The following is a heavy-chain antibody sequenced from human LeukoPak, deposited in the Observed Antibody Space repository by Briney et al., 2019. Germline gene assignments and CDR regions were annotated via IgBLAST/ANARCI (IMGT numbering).Heavy chain of an antibody. CDR2: MNPNSGNT. V-gene: IGHV1-8*01. J-gene: IGHJ5*02. CDR1: GYTFTSYD. Sequence: GASVKVSCKASGYTFTSYDINWVRQATGQGLEWMGWMNPNSGNTGYAQKFQGRVTMTRNTSISTAYMELSSLRSEDAAVYYCARGFYYDSSGLPFRFDPWGQGTLVTVSS. CDR3: ARGFYYDSSGLPFRFDP. D-gene: IGHD3-22*01.